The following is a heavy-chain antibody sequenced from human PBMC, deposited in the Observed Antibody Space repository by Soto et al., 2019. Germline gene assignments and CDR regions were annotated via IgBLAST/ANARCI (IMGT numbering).Heavy chain of an antibody. CDR2: IIPIFGTA. J-gene: IGHJ4*02. CDR1: GGTFSCYA. V-gene: IGHV1-69*13. D-gene: IGHD6-19*01. Sequence: ASVKVSCKASGGTFSCYAICWVRQAPGQGLEWMGGIIPIFGTANYAQKFQGRVTITADESTSTAYMELSSLRSEDTAVYYCARDLVVAGTRYFDYWGQGTLVTVSS. CDR3: ARDLVVAGTRYFDY.